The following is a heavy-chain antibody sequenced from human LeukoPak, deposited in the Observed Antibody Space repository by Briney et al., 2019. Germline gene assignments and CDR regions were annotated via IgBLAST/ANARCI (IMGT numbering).Heavy chain of an antibody. CDR3: AREMATISDH. D-gene: IGHD5-24*01. V-gene: IGHV3-9*01. CDR2: ISWNSGSI. J-gene: IGHJ4*02. CDR1: GFTFDDYA. Sequence: PGRSLRLSCAASGFTFDDYAIHWVRQAPGKGLEWVSGISWNSGSIGYADSVKGRFTISRDNAKNSLYLQMNGLRAEDTAVYYCAREMATISDHWGQGTLVTVSS.